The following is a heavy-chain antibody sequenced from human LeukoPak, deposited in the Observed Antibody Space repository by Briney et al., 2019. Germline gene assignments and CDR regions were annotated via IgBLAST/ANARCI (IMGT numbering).Heavy chain of an antibody. Sequence: PGGSLRLSCAASGFTFSSYGMHWVRQAPGKGLEWVAVIWYDGSNKYYADSVKGRFTISRDNSKNTLYLQMNSLRAEDTAVYYCARDGLGYCSGGSCFFDYWGQGTLVTVSS. V-gene: IGHV3-33*01. D-gene: IGHD2-15*01. CDR2: IWYDGSNK. CDR3: ARDGLGYCSGGSCFFDY. CDR1: GFTFSSYG. J-gene: IGHJ4*02.